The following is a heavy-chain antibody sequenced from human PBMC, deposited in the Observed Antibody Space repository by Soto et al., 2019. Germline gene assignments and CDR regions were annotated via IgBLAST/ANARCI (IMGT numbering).Heavy chain of an antibody. V-gene: IGHV3-23*01. CDR3: AKGGEAVAGPLFDY. Sequence: VQLLESGGGLVQPGGSLRVSCAASGFTFSDYAMTWVRQAPGKGLEWVSVISGRGGSTYYADSVKGRFTISRDNSKNTLFLQLDGLRAEDTAVYYCAKGGEAVAGPLFDYWGQGTLVTVSS. CDR1: GFTFSDYA. CDR2: ISGRGGST. J-gene: IGHJ4*02. D-gene: IGHD6-19*01.